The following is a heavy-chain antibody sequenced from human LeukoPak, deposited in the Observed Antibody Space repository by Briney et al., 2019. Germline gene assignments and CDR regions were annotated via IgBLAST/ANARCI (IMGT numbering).Heavy chain of an antibody. Sequence: ASVKVSCKVSGYTLTELSMHWVRQAPGKGLEWMGSFDPKDGETIYAQKFQGRVTMTEDTSTDTAYMELSSLRSEDTAVYYCATLRDSSSSHNDYWGQGTLVTVSS. V-gene: IGHV1-24*01. D-gene: IGHD6-13*01. J-gene: IGHJ4*02. CDR1: GYTLTELS. CDR2: FDPKDGET. CDR3: ATLRDSSSSHNDY.